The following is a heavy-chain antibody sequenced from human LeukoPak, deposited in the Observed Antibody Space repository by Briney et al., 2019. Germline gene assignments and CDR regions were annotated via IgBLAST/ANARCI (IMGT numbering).Heavy chain of an antibody. CDR3: ARSEDYYDSSGYVNMYDY. J-gene: IGHJ4*02. D-gene: IGHD3-22*01. V-gene: IGHV3-64*01. Sequence: GGSLRLSCAASGFTFSTYAMHWVRQAPGKGLEYVSAISSNGGSTYYASSVKGRFTISRDNSKDTLYLQMGSLRAEDMAVYYCARSEDYYDSSGYVNMYDYWGQGTLVIVSS. CDR1: GFTFSTYA. CDR2: ISSNGGST.